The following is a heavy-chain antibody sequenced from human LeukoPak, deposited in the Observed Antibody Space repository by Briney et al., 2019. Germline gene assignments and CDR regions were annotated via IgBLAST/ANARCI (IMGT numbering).Heavy chain of an antibody. V-gene: IGHV4-38-2*01. CDR2: IYHSEST. Sequence: PSETLSLTCAVSGYSISSGYYWGWIPQPPGKGLEWFGSIYHSESTYHNPSLKSRVTISVATSKNQFSLKLSSVTGAATAVYYCACQVIAVTGLFFYYWGQGTLVTVSS. J-gene: IGHJ4*02. CDR3: ACQVIAVTGLFFYY. D-gene: IGHD6-19*01. CDR1: GYSISSGYY.